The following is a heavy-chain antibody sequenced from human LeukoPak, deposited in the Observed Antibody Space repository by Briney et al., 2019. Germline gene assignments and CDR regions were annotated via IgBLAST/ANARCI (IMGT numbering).Heavy chain of an antibody. J-gene: IGHJ6*02. V-gene: IGHV1-18*01. CDR2: ISAYNGNT. CDR1: GYTFTSYG. CDR3: ARDNVVLRYFDWLEMGMDV. Sequence: GASVKVSCKASGYTFTSYGISWVRQAPGQGLEWMGWISAYNGNTNYAHKLQGRVTMTTDTSTSTAYMELRSLRSDDTAVYYYARDNVVLRYFDWLEMGMDVWGQGTTVTVSS. D-gene: IGHD3-9*01.